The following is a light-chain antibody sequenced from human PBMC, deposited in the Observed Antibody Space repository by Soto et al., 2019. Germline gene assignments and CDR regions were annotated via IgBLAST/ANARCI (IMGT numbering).Light chain of an antibody. Sequence: QSVLSQPPSVSGSPGQLLTISCTGTSSDVDDYRYVSWYQQYPGKAPKLVIYDGTKRPSGVPDRFSGSNSGNTASLTISGLQAEDEADYYCCSYVTTPEIFGTGTKVT. CDR3: CSYVTTPEI. V-gene: IGLV2-11*01. CDR2: DGT. CDR1: SSDVDDYRY. J-gene: IGLJ1*01.